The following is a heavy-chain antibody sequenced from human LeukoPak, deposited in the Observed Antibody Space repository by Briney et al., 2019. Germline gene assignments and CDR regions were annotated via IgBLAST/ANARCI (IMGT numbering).Heavy chain of an antibody. D-gene: IGHD3-22*01. CDR2: FDPEDGET. Sequence: ASVKVSCKVSGYTLTELSMHWVRQAPGKGLEWMGGFDPEDGETIYAQKFQGRVTMTEDTSTDTAYMELSSLRSEDTAVYYCATVPPSYYYDSSKIPQFWGQGTLVTVSS. CDR1: GYTLTELS. J-gene: IGHJ4*02. CDR3: ATVPPSYYYDSSKIPQF. V-gene: IGHV1-24*01.